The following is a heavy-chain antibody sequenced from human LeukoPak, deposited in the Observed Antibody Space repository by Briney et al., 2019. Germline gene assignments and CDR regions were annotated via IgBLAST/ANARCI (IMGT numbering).Heavy chain of an antibody. CDR1: GFTLGDYA. CDR2: IRSKAYGGTT. D-gene: IGHD3-22*01. CDR3: RGDSSGYYSDYGMDV. J-gene: IGHJ6*02. V-gene: IGHV3-49*04. Sequence: GGSLRLSCTASGFTLGDYAMSWVRQAQGKGLEWVSFIRSKAYGGTTEYAASVKGRFTISRDDSKSIAYLQMNSLKTEDTAVYYCRGDSSGYYSDYGMDVWGQGTTVTVSS.